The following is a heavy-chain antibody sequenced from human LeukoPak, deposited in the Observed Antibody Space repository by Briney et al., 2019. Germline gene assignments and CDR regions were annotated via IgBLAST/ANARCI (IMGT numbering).Heavy chain of an antibody. V-gene: IGHV3-23*01. J-gene: IGHJ4*02. Sequence: GGSLGLSCAASGFILSSNAMSWVRQAPGKGPEWVSAISRDTTYYAASVKGRFTISKDISKNTLSLQMNSLRAEDTAIYYCVKESPYGSPRFYYFDYWGQGILVTVPS. D-gene: IGHD1-26*01. CDR3: VKESPYGSPRFYYFDY. CDR2: ISRDTT. CDR1: GFILSSNA.